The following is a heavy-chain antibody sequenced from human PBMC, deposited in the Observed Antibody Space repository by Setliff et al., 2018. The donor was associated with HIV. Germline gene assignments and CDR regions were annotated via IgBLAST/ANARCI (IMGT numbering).Heavy chain of an antibody. Sequence: SETLSLTCSVSGGSISSSGYYWSWIRQHPGKGLDWIGRVYYSGSTDYNPSLQSRATLSIDTSKNQFSLKLTSVIAADTAIYYCARGPFVLRFLERLVYFDYWGQGKLVTAPQ. V-gene: IGHV4-31*02. CDR3: ARGPFVLRFLERLVYFDY. J-gene: IGHJ4*02. D-gene: IGHD3-3*01. CDR2: VYYSGST. CDR1: GGSISSSGYY.